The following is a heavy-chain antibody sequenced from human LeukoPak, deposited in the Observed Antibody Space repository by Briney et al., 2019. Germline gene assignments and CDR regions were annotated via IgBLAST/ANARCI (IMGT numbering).Heavy chain of an antibody. CDR2: INSDGSST. V-gene: IGHV3-74*01. Sequence: GGSLRLSCAASGFTFSSYWMHWVRQAPGKGLVWVSRINSDGSSTSYADSVKGRFTISRDNAKNTLYLQMNSLRAEDTAVYYCARVEDYDILTGFDYWGQGTLVTVSS. CDR3: ARVEDYDILTGFDY. J-gene: IGHJ4*02. D-gene: IGHD3-9*01. CDR1: GFTFSSYW.